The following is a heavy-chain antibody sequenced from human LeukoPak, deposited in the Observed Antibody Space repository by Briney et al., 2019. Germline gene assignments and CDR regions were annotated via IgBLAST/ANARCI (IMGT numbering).Heavy chain of an antibody. Sequence: GGSLRLSCAASGFTFSSYAVSWVRQAPGKGLEWVSAISGSGGSTYYADSVKGRFTISRDNSKNTLYLQMNSLRAEDTAVYYCAKIGAYCGGDCSIGGFDYWGQGTLVTVSS. CDR3: AKIGAYCGGDCSIGGFDY. CDR2: ISGSGGST. CDR1: GFTFSSYA. V-gene: IGHV3-23*01. D-gene: IGHD2-21*02. J-gene: IGHJ4*02.